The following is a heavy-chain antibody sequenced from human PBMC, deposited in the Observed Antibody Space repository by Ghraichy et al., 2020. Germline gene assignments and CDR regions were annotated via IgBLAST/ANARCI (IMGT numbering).Heavy chain of an antibody. V-gene: IGHV3-23*01. D-gene: IGHD3-3*01. J-gene: IGHJ4*02. CDR1: RLKFTFSDYG. CDR3: ARDPDFD. Sequence: LSLTCAPSRLKFTFSDYGMTWFRQAPGKGLEWDSTISANGGESHYADSVKGRFTISRDNSRDTLFLHMDILRVEDTAMYYCARDPDFDWGQGTLVTVSS. CDR2: ISANGGES.